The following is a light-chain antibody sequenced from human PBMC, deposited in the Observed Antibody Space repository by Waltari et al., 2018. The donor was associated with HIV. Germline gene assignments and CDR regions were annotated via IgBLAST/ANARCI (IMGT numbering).Light chain of an antibody. CDR3: QSYDSSLSGVI. V-gene: IGLV1-40*01. CDR2: GNT. J-gene: IGLJ2*01. CDR1: TSNIGAGYD. Sequence: QSVLTQPPSESGAPGQRVTISCTGNTSNIGAGYDVHWYQQLPGTAPKLLIYGNTNRPSGVPDRFSGSTSGTSASLAITGLQADDEADFYCQSYDSSLSGVIFGGGTKLTVL.